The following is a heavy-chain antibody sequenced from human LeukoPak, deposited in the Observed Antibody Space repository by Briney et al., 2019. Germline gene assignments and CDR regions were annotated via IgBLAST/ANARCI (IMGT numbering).Heavy chain of an antibody. CDR2: IGSSSSTI. J-gene: IGHJ4*02. Sequence: GGSLRLSCAASGFTFSSYAMSWVRQAPGKGLEWVSYIGSSSSTIYYADSVKGRFTISRDNAKNSLYLQMNSLRAEDTAVYYCARDLSGYSSSSLFDYWGQGTLVTVSS. V-gene: IGHV3-48*01. D-gene: IGHD6-13*01. CDR1: GFTFSSYA. CDR3: ARDLSGYSSSSLFDY.